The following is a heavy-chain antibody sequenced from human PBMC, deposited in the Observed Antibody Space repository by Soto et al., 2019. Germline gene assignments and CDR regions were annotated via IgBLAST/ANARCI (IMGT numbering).Heavy chain of an antibody. CDR1: GYTFTGYF. J-gene: IGHJ6*02. CDR2: INPNSGDT. Sequence: ASVKVSCKASGYTFTGYFMHWVRQAPGQGLEWMGWINPNSGDTNYPQKFQGWVTMTRDTSINTAYMEVSRLSSDDTVVYYCAREVAGGMDVWGQGTTVTVSS. CDR3: AREVAGGMDV. V-gene: IGHV1-2*04.